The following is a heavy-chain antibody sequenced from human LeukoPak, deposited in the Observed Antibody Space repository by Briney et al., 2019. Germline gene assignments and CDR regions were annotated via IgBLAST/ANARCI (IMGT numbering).Heavy chain of an antibody. V-gene: IGHV3-30*18. D-gene: IGHD3-16*02. CDR2: ISYDGSNK. CDR3: AKDLYVWGSYRYPDY. CDR1: GFTLSSYG. Sequence: GGSLRLSCAASGFTLSSYGMHWVRQAPGKGLEWVAVISYDGSNKYYADSVKGRFTISRDNSKNTLYLQMNSLRAEDTAVYYCAKDLYVWGSYRYPDYWGQGTLVTVSS. J-gene: IGHJ4*02.